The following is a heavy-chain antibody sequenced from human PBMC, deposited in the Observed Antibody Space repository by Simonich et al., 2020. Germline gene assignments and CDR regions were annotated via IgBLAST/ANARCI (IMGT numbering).Heavy chain of an antibody. CDR1: GYTFTGYY. J-gene: IGHJ6*03. CDR3: ARDRAARYYYYYYMDV. V-gene: IGHV1-2*02. CDR2: INPNSGGT. Sequence: QVQLVQSGAEVKKPGASVKVSCKASGYTFTGYYMHWVRQAPGQGLGCVGWINPNSGGTNNEQKFQGRVTMTRDTSISTAYMELSRLRSDDTAVYYCARDRAARYYYYYYMDVWGKGTTVTVSS. D-gene: IGHD6-6*01.